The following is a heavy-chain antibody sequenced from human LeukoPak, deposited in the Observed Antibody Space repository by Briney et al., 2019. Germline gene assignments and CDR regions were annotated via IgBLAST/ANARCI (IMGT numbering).Heavy chain of an antibody. D-gene: IGHD6-19*01. CDR2: IFGSGDRT. V-gene: IGHV3-23*01. Sequence: GGSLRLSCVASGLTFSSYAMTWVRQAPGKGLEWVSTIFGSGDRTQYTDSVKGRFTISRDNSKNTLYLQMNSLRAEDTAVYYCAKGIQGAVAGHFDYWGQGTLVTVSS. CDR1: GLTFSSYA. J-gene: IGHJ4*02. CDR3: AKGIQGAVAGHFDY.